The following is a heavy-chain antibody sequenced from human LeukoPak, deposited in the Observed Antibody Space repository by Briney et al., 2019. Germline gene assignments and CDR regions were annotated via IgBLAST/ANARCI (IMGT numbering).Heavy chain of an antibody. Sequence: SETLSLTCAVYGGSFSGYYWSWIRQPPGKGLEWIGEINHSGSTNYNPSLKSRVTISVDTSKNQFSLKLSSVTAADTAVYYCARGLAVVPAAMQYYFDYWGREPWSPSPQ. CDR2: INHSGST. V-gene: IGHV4-34*01. CDR3: ARGLAVVPAAMQYYFDY. J-gene: IGHJ4*02. D-gene: IGHD2-2*01. CDR1: GGSFSGYY.